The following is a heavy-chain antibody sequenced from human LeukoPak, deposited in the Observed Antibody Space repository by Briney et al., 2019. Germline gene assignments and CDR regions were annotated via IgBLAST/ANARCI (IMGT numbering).Heavy chain of an antibody. V-gene: IGHV4-59*08. J-gene: IGHJ4*02. CDR2: IYYSGST. CDR3: ARRSWNGAIDY. D-gene: IGHD1-1*01. Sequence: SETLSLTCTVSGGSIGTYYWSWIRQPPGKGLEWIGYIYYSGSTNYNPSLKSRVTISLDTSKNQYSLKLSSVTAADTAVYYCARRSWNGAIDYWGQGTLITVSS. CDR1: GGSIGTYY.